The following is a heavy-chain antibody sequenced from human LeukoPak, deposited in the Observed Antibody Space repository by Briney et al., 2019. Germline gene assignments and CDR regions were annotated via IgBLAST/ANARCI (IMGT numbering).Heavy chain of an antibody. D-gene: IGHD2-15*01. Sequence: GGTLRLSCAASGFTFSNYAMSWVRQAPGKGLEWVSVISGSGDSTYYADSVKGRFTISRDNSKNTLFLQMNSLRAEDTALYYCAKSGLNRFDYWGQGTLVTVSS. CDR2: ISGSGDST. V-gene: IGHV3-23*01. J-gene: IGHJ4*02. CDR3: AKSGLNRFDY. CDR1: GFTFSNYA.